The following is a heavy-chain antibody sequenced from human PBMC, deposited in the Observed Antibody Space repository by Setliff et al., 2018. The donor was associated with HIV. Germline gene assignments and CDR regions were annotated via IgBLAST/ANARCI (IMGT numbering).Heavy chain of an antibody. Sequence: ASVKVSCKASGYTFSRYAMHWVRQAPGQRLEWMGWINAGNGNTKYSQKFQGRVTMTEDTSTDTAYMELSSLRSEDTAVYYCATGVGVGRYYYYYYMDVWGKGTTVTVSS. CDR3: ATGVGVGRYYYYYYMDV. V-gene: IGHV1-3*01. CDR1: GYTFSRYA. CDR2: INAGNGNT. D-gene: IGHD3-3*01. J-gene: IGHJ6*03.